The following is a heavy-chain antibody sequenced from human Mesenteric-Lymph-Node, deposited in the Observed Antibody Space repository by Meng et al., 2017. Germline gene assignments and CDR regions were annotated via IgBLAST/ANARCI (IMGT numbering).Heavy chain of an antibody. CDR1: GFSFSTYG. J-gene: IGHJ6*02. V-gene: IGHV3-33*01. CDR2: IWYDGSNK. CDR3: ARVYCRTTSCDSCMDV. D-gene: IGHD2-2*02. Sequence: QEQLEESGGGVVQPGRSLTLACAASGFSFSTYGMHWVRQAPGKGLEGVAGIWYDGSNKYYADSVKGRCTISRDNFKNTLYLQMNNLRAEDTAVYYCARVYCRTTSCDSCMDVWGQGTTVTVSS.